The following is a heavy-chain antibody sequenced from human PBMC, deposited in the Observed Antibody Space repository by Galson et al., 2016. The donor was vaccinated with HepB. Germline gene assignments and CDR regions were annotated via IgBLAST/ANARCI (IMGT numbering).Heavy chain of an antibody. CDR3: ASVDYYYAMDV. D-gene: IGHD4-23*01. CDR1: GGSIRRTQW. J-gene: IGHJ6*02. Sequence: ETLSLTCAVSGGSIRRTQWWSWVRQAPGKGLEWIGDIYHSGNTNYMPSLQSRVTILVDNSKNQFSLRLTAVTAADAAVYYCASVDYYYAMDVWGQGTTVTVSS. V-gene: IGHV4-4*02. CDR2: IYHSGNT.